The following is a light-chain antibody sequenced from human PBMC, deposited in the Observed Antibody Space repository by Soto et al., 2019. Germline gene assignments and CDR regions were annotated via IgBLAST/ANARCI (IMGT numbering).Light chain of an antibody. CDR1: QTISSW. J-gene: IGKJ5*01. CDR3: QQYNSYSIT. CDR2: KAS. V-gene: IGKV1-5*03. Sequence: DIQMTQSPSTLSGSVGCRVNITCRASQTISSWLDWYQQKPGKAPKLLIYKASTLKSGVPSRFRGSGYGTEFTITISSMQPDDFATYYCQQYNSYSITFGQGTRLEIK.